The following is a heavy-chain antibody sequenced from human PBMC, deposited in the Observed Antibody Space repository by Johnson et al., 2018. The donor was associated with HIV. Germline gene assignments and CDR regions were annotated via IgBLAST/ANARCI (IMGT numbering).Heavy chain of an antibody. CDR1: GFTFSSYA. CDR3: ARKQWLEIPSDALDI. Sequence: QVQLVESGGGVVQPGRSLRLSCAASGFTFSSYAMHWVRQAPGKGLEWVAVISYDGSNKYYADSVKGRFTISRDNAKKTLYLQMNSLRAEDTAVYYCARKQWLEIPSDALDIWGQGTMVTVSS. D-gene: IGHD6-19*01. CDR2: ISYDGSNK. V-gene: IGHV3-30*04. J-gene: IGHJ3*02.